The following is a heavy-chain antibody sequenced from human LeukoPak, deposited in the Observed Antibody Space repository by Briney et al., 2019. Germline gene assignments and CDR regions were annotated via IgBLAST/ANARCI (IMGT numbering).Heavy chain of an antibody. Sequence: GRSLRLSCAASGFTFDDHAMHWVRQAPGKGLEWVSGISWNSGSIGYADSVKGRFTISRDNAKNSLYLQMNSLRAEDTALYYCAKDKGGIVGATHRGAFDIWGQGTMVTVSS. CDR2: ISWNSGSI. D-gene: IGHD1-26*01. J-gene: IGHJ3*02. CDR3: AKDKGGIVGATHRGAFDI. V-gene: IGHV3-9*01. CDR1: GFTFDDHA.